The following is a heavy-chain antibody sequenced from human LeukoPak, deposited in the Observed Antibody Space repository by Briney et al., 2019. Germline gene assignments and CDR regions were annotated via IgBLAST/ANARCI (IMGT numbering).Heavy chain of an antibody. J-gene: IGHJ5*02. CDR1: GDSISSSNW. CDR2: IYHSGST. V-gene: IGHV4-4*02. CDR3: ARGGRTAYSYGSTRGAWFDP. Sequence: SETLSLTYAVSGDSISSSNWWSWVRQPPGKGLEWIGEIYHSGSTNYNPSLKSRVTISVDTSKNQFSLKLSSLTAADTAVYYCARGGRTAYSYGSTRGAWFDPWGQGTLVTVSS. D-gene: IGHD5-18*01.